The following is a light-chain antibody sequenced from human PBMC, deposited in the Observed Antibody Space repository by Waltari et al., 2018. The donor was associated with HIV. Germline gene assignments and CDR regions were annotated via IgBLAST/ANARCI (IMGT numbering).Light chain of an antibody. CDR1: QTINNNF. V-gene: IGKV3-20*01. CDR3: QHYGGSPLYT. CDR2: GVY. J-gene: IGKJ2*01. Sequence: EIVLTQSPGTLSLSPGETATLSCRASQTINNNFFAWYQQSSGQAPRLLIYGVYSRATGIPDRFRASGSWTDFTLTISRLEPEDFAVYYCQHYGGSPLYTFGQGTKLEIK.